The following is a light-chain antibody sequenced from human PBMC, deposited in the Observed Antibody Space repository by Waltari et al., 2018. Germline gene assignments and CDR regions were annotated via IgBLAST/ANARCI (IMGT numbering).Light chain of an antibody. CDR3: QQVNNYPAT. CDR1: QGINTY. Sequence: DIQLTQSPSFLSASVGDTVTITCRASQGINTYLAWYQQEPGKAPKLLIYPASTLQSGVPSRFSGGGSGAEFTLTISSLQPEDFVIYYCQQVNNYPATFGQGTRLEIK. V-gene: IGKV1-9*01. CDR2: PAS. J-gene: IGKJ5*01.